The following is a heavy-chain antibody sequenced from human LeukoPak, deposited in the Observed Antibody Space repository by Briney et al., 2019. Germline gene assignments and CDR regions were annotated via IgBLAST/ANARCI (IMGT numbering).Heavy chain of an antibody. CDR2: NYWDDDK. D-gene: IGHD2-2*01. CDR1: GFSLSTRGAG. J-gene: IGHJ3*02. Sequence: SGPTLLQPPQTLTLTCTFSGFSLSTRGAGVGWIRQPPGKALEWLALNYWDDDKRYSPSIKSRLTITKDTSKNHVVLTMTNMDPVDTATYYCAHRRDIVVVPAAIDAFDIWGQGTMVTVSS. V-gene: IGHV2-5*02. CDR3: AHRRDIVVVPAAIDAFDI.